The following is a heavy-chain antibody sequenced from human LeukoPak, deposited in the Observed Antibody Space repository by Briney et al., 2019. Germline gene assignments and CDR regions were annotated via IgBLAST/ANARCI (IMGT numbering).Heavy chain of an antibody. CDR2: ISYDGSIK. D-gene: IGHD2-15*01. Sequence: PGGSLRLSCAASGFTFSRYGMHWVRQAPGKGLEWVAVISYDGSIKDYADSVKGRFTISRDNSKNTLYLQMNSLRAEDTAVFYCAKDKEYCSGGSCYPLYYFDYWGLGTLVTVSS. CDR3: AKDKEYCSGGSCYPLYYFDY. J-gene: IGHJ4*02. V-gene: IGHV3-30*18. CDR1: GFTFSRYG.